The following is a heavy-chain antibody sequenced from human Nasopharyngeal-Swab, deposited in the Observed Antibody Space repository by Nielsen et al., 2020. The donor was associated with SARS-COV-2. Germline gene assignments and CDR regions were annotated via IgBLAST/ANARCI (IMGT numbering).Heavy chain of an antibody. CDR1: GFTFSSFG. V-gene: IGHV3-30*03. Sequence: GGSLRLSCAASGFTFSSFGMHWVRQAPGKGLEWVAFIAHDASNEYYGDSVKGRFSISRDSSKNTLYLQMDSLRGEDTAEYYCARDAPAHYGAFYWGRGTLVTVSS. CDR2: IAHDASNE. CDR3: ARDAPAHYGAFY. D-gene: IGHD4-17*01. J-gene: IGHJ4*02.